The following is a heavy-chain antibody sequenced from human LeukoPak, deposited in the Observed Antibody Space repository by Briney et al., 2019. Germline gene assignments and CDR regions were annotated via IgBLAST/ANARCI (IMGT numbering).Heavy chain of an antibody. CDR3: ARDRNDFWSGYYNWFDP. CDR1: GYTFTGYY. CDR2: INPNSGGT. V-gene: IGHV1-2*06. J-gene: IGHJ5*02. Sequence: ASVKVTCKASGYTFTGYYMHWVRQAPGQGLEWMGRINPNSGGTNYAQKFQGRVTMTGDTSISTAYMELSRLRSDDTAVYYCARDRNDFWSGYYNWFDPWGQGTLVTVSS. D-gene: IGHD3-3*01.